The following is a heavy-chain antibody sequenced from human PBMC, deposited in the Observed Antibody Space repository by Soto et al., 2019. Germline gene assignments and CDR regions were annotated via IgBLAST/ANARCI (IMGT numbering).Heavy chain of an antibody. V-gene: IGHV3-23*01. Sequence: EVQLLESGGGLVQPGGSLRLSCAASGFTFSSYAMSWVRQAPGKGLEWVSAISGSGGSTYYADSVKCRFTISRDNSKNTLYLQMNSLRAEDTAVYYCAKRYCSGGSCYWGNDYWGQGTLVTVSS. CDR3: AKRYCSGGSCYWGNDY. J-gene: IGHJ4*02. CDR2: ISGSGGST. D-gene: IGHD2-15*01. CDR1: GFTFSSYA.